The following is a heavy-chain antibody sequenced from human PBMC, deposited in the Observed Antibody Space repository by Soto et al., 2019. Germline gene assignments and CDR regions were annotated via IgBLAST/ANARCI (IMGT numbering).Heavy chain of an antibody. D-gene: IGHD2-15*01. Sequence: GESLKISCKGSAYSFGSYWIGWVRQMPGKGLEWLGIIYFGDFDTRYSPSFQGQVTISADKSLTTASLHWSSLKASDTAMYYCARGGYCSGARCSRHYFDSWGQGTLVTVSS. CDR2: IYFGDFDT. J-gene: IGHJ4*02. CDR3: ARGGYCSGARCSRHYFDS. CDR1: AYSFGSYW. V-gene: IGHV5-51*01.